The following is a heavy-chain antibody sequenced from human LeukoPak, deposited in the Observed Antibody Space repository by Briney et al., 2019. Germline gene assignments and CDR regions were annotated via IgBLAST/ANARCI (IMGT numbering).Heavy chain of an antibody. J-gene: IGHJ4*02. D-gene: IGHD3-10*01. CDR2: INHSGST. V-gene: IGHV4-34*01. CDR1: GGSVSGYY. CDR3: ARKGLLWFGELPFFDY. Sequence: SETLSLTCAVYGGSVSGYYCSWIRQPPGKGLEWIGEINHSGSTNYNPSLKSRVTISVDTSKNQFSLKLSSVTAADTAVYYCARKGLLWFGELPFFDYWGQGTLVTVSS.